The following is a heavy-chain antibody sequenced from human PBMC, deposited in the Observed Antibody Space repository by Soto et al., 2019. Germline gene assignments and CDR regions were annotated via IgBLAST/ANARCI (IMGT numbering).Heavy chain of an antibody. CDR1: GFTFSSYS. CDR3: ARDCSGGSCYSAFDI. Sequence: GGSLRLSCAASGFTFSSYSMNWVRQAPGKGLEWVSSISSSSSYIYYADSVKGRFTISRDNAKNSLYLQMNSLRAEDTAVYYGARDCSGGSCYSAFDIWGQGTMVTVSS. J-gene: IGHJ3*02. CDR2: ISSSSSYI. D-gene: IGHD2-15*01. V-gene: IGHV3-21*01.